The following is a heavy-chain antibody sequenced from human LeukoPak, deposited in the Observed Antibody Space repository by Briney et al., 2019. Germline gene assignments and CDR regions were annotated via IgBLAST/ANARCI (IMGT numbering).Heavy chain of an antibody. D-gene: IGHD3-22*01. Sequence: SGPTLVNPTQTPTLTCTFSGFSLSTSGVGVGWIRQPPGKVLEWLALIYWNDDKRYSPSLKSRLTITKDTSKNQVVLTMTNMDPVDTATYYCAHSKATMIVVGPFDYWGQGTLVTVSS. CDR2: IYWNDDK. CDR1: GFSLSTSGVG. J-gene: IGHJ4*02. V-gene: IGHV2-5*01. CDR3: AHSKATMIVVGPFDY.